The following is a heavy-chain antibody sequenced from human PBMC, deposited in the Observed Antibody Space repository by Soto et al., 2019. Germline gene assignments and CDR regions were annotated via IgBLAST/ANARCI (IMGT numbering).Heavy chain of an antibody. Sequence: GGSLRLSCVASGFTFSSYDMTWVRQAPGKGLEWVSTVSKTGLTTYYADSVKGRFTISRDNSKNTLSLQMNRLRAEDTALYYCAKRYCSGAGCALFDYWGQGTLVTVSS. CDR3: AKRYCSGAGCALFDY. V-gene: IGHV3-23*01. J-gene: IGHJ4*02. CDR1: GFTFSSYD. CDR2: VSKTGLTT. D-gene: IGHD2-15*01.